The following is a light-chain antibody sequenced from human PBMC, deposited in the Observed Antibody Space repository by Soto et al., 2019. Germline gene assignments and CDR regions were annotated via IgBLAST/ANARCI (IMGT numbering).Light chain of an antibody. CDR2: EVS. CDR1: SSDVGDYNY. J-gene: IGLJ2*01. Sequence: QSALTQPPSASGSPGQSVTISCTGTSSDVGDYNYVSWYQHHPGKAPKLMIYEVSKRPSGVPDRFSGSKSGNTASLTVSGLQADDEADYYCCSYAGSNNLVVFGGGTKLTVL. V-gene: IGLV2-8*01. CDR3: CSYAGSNNLVV.